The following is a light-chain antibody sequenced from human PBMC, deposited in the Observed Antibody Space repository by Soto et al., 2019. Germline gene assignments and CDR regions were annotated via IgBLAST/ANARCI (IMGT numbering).Light chain of an antibody. Sequence: EIVLTQSPGTLSLSHGERATLSCRASQSVSSSYLAWYQQKPGQAPRLLIYGASSRATGIPDRFSGSGSGTDFTLTISRLEPEDFAVYYCQQYGSSRWTFGQGTKVDIK. CDR2: GAS. CDR1: QSVSSSY. J-gene: IGKJ1*01. CDR3: QQYGSSRWT. V-gene: IGKV3-20*01.